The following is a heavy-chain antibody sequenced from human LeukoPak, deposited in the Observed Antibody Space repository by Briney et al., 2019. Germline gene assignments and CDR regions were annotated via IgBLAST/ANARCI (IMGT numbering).Heavy chain of an antibody. CDR2: ISGSGSST. Sequence: GGSLRLSCAASGCTFRGYAMNWVRQAPGQGLEWVSVISGSGSSTYYADSVKGRFTISRDNSKNTLYLQMNSLRAEDTAVYYCATSFGPVIAAAGTGADWGQGTLVTVSS. CDR1: GCTFRGYA. V-gene: IGHV3-23*01. D-gene: IGHD6-13*01. CDR3: ATSFGPVIAAAGTGAD. J-gene: IGHJ4*02.